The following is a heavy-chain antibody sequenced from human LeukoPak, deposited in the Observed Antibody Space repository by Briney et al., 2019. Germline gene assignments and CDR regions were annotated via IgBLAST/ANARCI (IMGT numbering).Heavy chain of an antibody. CDR2: IYYSGST. D-gene: IGHD6-19*01. CDR3: ARASVAGLDYFDY. J-gene: IGHJ4*02. V-gene: IGHV4-59*01. CDR1: GGSISSYY. Sequence: PSETLSLTCTVSGGSISSYYWSWIRQPPGKGLEWIGYIYYSGSTNYNPSLKSRVTISVDTSKNQFSLKLSSVTAADTAVYYCARASVAGLDYFDYWGQGTLVTVSS.